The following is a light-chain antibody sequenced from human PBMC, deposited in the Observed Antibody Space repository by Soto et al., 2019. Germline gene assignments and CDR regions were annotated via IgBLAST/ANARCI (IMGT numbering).Light chain of an antibody. J-gene: IGLJ1*01. V-gene: IGLV2-14*01. CDR3: SSYTTSSTLD. Sequence: QSALTQPASVSGSPGQSITISCTGTSSDVGGYNYVSWYQQHPGKAPKLMIYEVSNRPSGVSNRFSGSKSGNTASLTISVLQAEDEADYYCSSYTTSSTLDFGAGTKVTVL. CDR1: SSDVGGYNY. CDR2: EVS.